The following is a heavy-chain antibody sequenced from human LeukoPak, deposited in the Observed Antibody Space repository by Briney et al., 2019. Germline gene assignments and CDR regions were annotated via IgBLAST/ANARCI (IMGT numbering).Heavy chain of an antibody. CDR1: GFTFSSYE. J-gene: IGHJ4*02. CDR2: IRSKAYSGTT. V-gene: IGHV3-49*04. CDR3: TRDPLHYYGSGSYYHFDY. Sequence: PGGSLRLSCAASGFTFSSYEMNWVRQAPGKGLEWVGFIRSKAYSGTTEYAASVKGRFTISRDDSKSIAYLQMNSLKTEDTAVYYCTRDPLHYYGSGSYYHFDYWGQGTLVTVSS. D-gene: IGHD3-10*01.